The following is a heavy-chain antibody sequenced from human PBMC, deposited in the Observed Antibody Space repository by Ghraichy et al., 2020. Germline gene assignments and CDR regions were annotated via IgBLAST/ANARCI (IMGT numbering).Heavy chain of an antibody. CDR1: GFTFSSYW. CDR2: MNSGGGSI. J-gene: IGHJ3*02. V-gene: IGHV3-74*01. CDR3: AREYCDSASCHNHDAFDI. D-gene: IGHD2-2*02. Sequence: ESLNISCAASGFTFSSYWMHWVRQAPGKGLVWVSRMNSGGGSISYADSVEGRFTISRDNAKNTLYLQMNSLRAEDTAMYYCAREYCDSASCHNHDAFDIWGQGTMVTVSS.